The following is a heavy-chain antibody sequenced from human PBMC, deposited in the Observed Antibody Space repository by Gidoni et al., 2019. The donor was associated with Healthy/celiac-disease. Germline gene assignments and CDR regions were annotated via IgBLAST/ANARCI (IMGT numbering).Heavy chain of an antibody. D-gene: IGHD3-22*01. CDR1: GYRFTGYY. Sequence: QMQLVQSGAEVKKPGASVKVSCKASGYRFTGYYMHWVRQAPGQGLEWMGWINPNTGGTNYAQKFQGRVTMTRDTSISTAYMELNRLRSDDTAVYYCAIGYYDSSGYSTIFDFWGQGTLVTVSS. CDR2: INPNTGGT. CDR3: AIGYYDSSGYSTIFDF. J-gene: IGHJ4*02. V-gene: IGHV1-2*02.